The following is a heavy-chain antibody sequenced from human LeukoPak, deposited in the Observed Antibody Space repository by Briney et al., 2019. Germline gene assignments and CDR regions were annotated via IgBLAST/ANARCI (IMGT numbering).Heavy chain of an antibody. CDR2: IKEDGSEK. V-gene: IGHV3-7*01. CDR1: GFTFSVYW. J-gene: IGHJ5*02. Sequence: GGSLRLSCVASGFTFSVYWMSWVRQAPGKGLEWVANIKEDGSEKYYVDSVKGRFTISRDNPKNSLYLQMSSLGAEDTAVYYCARGGSWFAPWGQGTLVTVSS. CDR3: ARGGSWFAP. D-gene: IGHD3-10*01.